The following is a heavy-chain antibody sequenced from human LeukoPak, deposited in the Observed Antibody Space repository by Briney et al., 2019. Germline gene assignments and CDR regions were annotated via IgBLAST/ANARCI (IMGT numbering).Heavy chain of an antibody. V-gene: IGHV1-69*13. CDR2: IIPIFGTA. CDR3: ARDIVRPIRYFDWIPGGFDY. Sequence: SVKVSCKASGYTFTSYGISWVRQAPGQGLEWMGGIIPIFGTANYAQKFQGRVTITADESTSTAYMELSSLRSEDTAVYYCARDIVRPIRYFDWIPGGFDYWGQGTLVTVSS. CDR1: GYTFTSYG. J-gene: IGHJ4*02. D-gene: IGHD3-9*01.